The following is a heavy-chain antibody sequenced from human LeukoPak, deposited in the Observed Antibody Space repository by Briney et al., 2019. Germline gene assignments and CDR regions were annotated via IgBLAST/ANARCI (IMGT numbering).Heavy chain of an antibody. CDR3: ARGEYCSSTSCYGNPFDY. CDR2: IYYSGST. V-gene: IGHV4-59*01. CDR1: GGSISSYY. D-gene: IGHD2-2*01. Sequence: PSETLSHTCTVSGGSISSYYWSWIRQPPGKGLEWIGYIYYSGSTNYNPSLKSRVTISVDTSKNQFSLKLSSVTAADTAVYYCARGEYCSSTSCYGNPFDYWGQGTLVTVSS. J-gene: IGHJ4*02.